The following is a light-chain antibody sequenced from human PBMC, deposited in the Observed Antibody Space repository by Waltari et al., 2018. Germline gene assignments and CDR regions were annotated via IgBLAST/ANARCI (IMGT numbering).Light chain of an antibody. CDR3: SSYTSSSHVV. V-gene: IGLV2-14*01. CDR2: EVS. J-gene: IGLJ2*01. Sequence: QSALTQPASVSGSPGQSITISCTGTSSDVGGYNYVSWYQQHPGKAPKLMIYEVSNRPAGVSNRFSGSKSGNTASLTISVLQAEDEADYYCSSYTSSSHVVFGGGTKLTVL. CDR1: SSDVGGYNY.